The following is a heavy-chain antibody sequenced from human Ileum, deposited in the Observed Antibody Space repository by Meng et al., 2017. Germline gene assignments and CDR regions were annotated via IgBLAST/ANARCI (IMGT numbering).Heavy chain of an antibody. D-gene: IGHD6-6*01. Sequence: QVYRQASGPRLVRPLETFSPACTVSGGSVSSGSYYWSWIRQPPGKGLEWIGHIYYSGSTNYNPSLKSRVTISVDMSKNQFSLKLNSVTAADTAIYFCARSSTSPASYFFDYWGQGTLVTVSS. V-gene: IGHV4-61*01. CDR2: IYYSGST. CDR3: ARSSTSPASYFFDY. CDR1: GGSVSSGSYY. J-gene: IGHJ4*02.